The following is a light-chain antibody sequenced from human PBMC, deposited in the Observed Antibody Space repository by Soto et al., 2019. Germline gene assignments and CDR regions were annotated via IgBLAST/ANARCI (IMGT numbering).Light chain of an antibody. CDR3: QRYNSYSGT. Sequence: DIQMTQSPSTLSASVGDRVTITCRTSQSISSWLAWYQQKPGKAPKLLIYKASSLESGVPSRFSGSGCGTEFTLTISSLQPDDFATYYCQRYNSYSGTLGQGTKLEIK. V-gene: IGKV1-5*03. CDR2: KAS. CDR1: QSISSW. J-gene: IGKJ2*01.